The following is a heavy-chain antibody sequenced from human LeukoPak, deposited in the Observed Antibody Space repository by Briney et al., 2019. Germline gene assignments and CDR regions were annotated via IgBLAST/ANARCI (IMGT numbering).Heavy chain of an antibody. CDR2: ISSSGSTI. D-gene: IGHD3-22*01. CDR3: ARDTLNYYDSSGYSGMDY. J-gene: IGHJ4*02. CDR1: GFTFSSYW. V-gene: IGHV3-48*04. Sequence: GGSLRLSCAASGFTFSSYWMSWVRQAPGKGLEWVSYISSSGSTIYYADSVKGRFTISRDNAKNPLYLQMNSLRAEDTAVYYCARDTLNYYDSSGYSGMDYWGQGTLVTVSS.